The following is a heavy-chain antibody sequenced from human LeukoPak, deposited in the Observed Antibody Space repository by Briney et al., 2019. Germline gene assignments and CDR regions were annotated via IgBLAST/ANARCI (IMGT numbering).Heavy chain of an antibody. D-gene: IGHD4-17*01. CDR1: GYSISSGYY. CDR3: ARDDYGDFRHFDY. Sequence: SETLSLTCTVSGYSISSGYYWGWIRQSPGKGLEWIGSIYHSGSTYYNPSLKSRVTISVDTSKNQFSLKLSSVTAADTAVCYCARDDYGDFRHFDYWGQGTLVTVSS. CDR2: IYHSGST. V-gene: IGHV4-38-2*02. J-gene: IGHJ4*02.